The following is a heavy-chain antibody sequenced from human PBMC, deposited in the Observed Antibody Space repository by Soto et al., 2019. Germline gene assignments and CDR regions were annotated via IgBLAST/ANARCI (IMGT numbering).Heavy chain of an antibody. CDR2: IFHSGAT. J-gene: IGHJ4*02. D-gene: IGHD1-1*01. CDR1: GDSISSSHW. Sequence: QVQLQESGPGLVEPSGTLSLTCAVSGDSISSSHWWSWVRQPPGKGLEWIGEIFHSGATKYNPSLESRVTMSVDKSKNQLALKLRSVTAADTAVYYCARQLERGDLPEGFEYWGQGTLATVSS. V-gene: IGHV4-4*02. CDR3: ARQLERGDLPEGFEY.